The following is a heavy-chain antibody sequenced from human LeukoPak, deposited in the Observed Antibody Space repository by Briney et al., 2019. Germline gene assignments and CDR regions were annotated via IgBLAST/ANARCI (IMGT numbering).Heavy chain of an antibody. CDR2: VNHSGST. J-gene: IGHJ3*02. V-gene: IGHV4-34*01. CDR3: ARGLRSKNAFDI. Sequence: SETLSLTCAVYGGSFSGYYWSWIRQPPGKGLEWIGEVNHSGSTNYNPSLESRVTISVDTSKNQFSLKLSSVTAADTAVYYCARGLRSKNAFDIWGQGTMVTVSS. D-gene: IGHD3-3*01. CDR1: GGSFSGYY.